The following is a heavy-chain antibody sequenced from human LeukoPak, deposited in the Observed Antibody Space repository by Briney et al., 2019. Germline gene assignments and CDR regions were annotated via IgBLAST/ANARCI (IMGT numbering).Heavy chain of an antibody. J-gene: IGHJ6*02. V-gene: IGHV3-30-3*01. CDR2: ISYDGSNK. Sequence: PGGSLRLSCAASGFTFSSYAMHWVRQAPGMGLEWVAVISYDGSNKYYADSVKGRFTISRDNSKNTLYLQMNSLRAEDTAVYYCARASPTTVTTIYGMDVWGQGTTVTVSS. D-gene: IGHD4-17*01. CDR1: GFTFSSYA. CDR3: ARASPTTVTTIYGMDV.